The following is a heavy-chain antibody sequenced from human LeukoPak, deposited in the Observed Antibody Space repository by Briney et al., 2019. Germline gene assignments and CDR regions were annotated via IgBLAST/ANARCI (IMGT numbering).Heavy chain of an antibody. CDR1: GFTVSSNY. Sequence: GSLRLSCAASGFTVSSNYMSWVRQAPGKGLEWVSILYSAGSTYYADSVRGRFTIARDSSKNTVRLQMNSLRAEDTAVYYCASGGMGARKYYSDPFHYWGQGTLVTVSS. V-gene: IGHV3-53*01. D-gene: IGHD3-10*01. J-gene: IGHJ4*02. CDR3: ASGGMGARKYYSDPFHY. CDR2: LYSAGST.